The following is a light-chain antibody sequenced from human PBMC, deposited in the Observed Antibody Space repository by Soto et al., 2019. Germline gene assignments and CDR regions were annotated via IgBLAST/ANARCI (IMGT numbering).Light chain of an antibody. CDR2: GAS. CDR1: QSLSSN. J-gene: IGKJ4*01. V-gene: IGKV3-15*01. Sequence: EILLTQSPVTLSVSPGERATLSCRASQSLSSNLAWYQQKPGQAPRLLIYGASTRANGIPVRFSGSGSGTEFTLTITSLQSEDSAVYYCQEYNYWPPITFGGGTKVDIK. CDR3: QEYNYWPPIT.